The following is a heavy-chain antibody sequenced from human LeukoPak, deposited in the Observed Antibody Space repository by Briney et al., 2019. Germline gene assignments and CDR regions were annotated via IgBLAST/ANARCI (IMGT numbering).Heavy chain of an antibody. D-gene: IGHD4-11*01. CDR2: IYSGGGT. J-gene: IGHJ5*02. CDR1: GLAVSSNY. V-gene: IGHV3-66*02. Sequence: GGSLRLSCAASGLAVSSNYMSCVRQAPGEGLEWVSVIYSGGGTYYADSVKGRFTISRDNAKNTLYLQMNSLKAEDTAVYYCARVRTTNWFDPWGQGTLVTVSS. CDR3: ARVRTTNWFDP.